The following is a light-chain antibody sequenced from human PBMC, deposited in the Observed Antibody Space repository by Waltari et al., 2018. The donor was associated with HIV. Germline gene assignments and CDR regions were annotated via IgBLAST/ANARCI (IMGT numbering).Light chain of an antibody. V-gene: IGKV3-20*01. Sequence: EIVLTQSPGTLSLSPGERATLSCRASQSVSSSYLAWYLQKPGQAPRLLIYGAASRATGIPDMFSGSGSTTDFTLTISRLEPEDSAVYYCQQYGSSPPITFGQGTRLEIK. CDR1: QSVSSSY. J-gene: IGKJ5*01. CDR2: GAA. CDR3: QQYGSSPPIT.